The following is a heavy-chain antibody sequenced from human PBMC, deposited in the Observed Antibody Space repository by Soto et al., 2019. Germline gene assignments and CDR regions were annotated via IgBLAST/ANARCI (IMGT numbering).Heavy chain of an antibody. D-gene: IGHD3-10*01. Sequence: PSETLSLTCAVSGDSIRNYYWSWVRQPPGKGLEWIGEINHSGSTNYNPSLKSRVTISVDTSKNQFSLKLSSVTAADTAVYYCAREVGSGSSYMDVWGKGTTVTVSS. CDR3: AREVGSGSSYMDV. J-gene: IGHJ6*03. V-gene: IGHV4-59*12. CDR1: GDSIRNYY. CDR2: INHSGST.